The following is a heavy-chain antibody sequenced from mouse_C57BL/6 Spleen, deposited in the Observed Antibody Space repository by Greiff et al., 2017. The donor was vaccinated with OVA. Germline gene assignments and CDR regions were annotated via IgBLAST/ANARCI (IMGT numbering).Heavy chain of an antibody. V-gene: IGHV1-63*01. CDR2: IYPGGGST. CDR1: GYTFTNYW. D-gene: IGHD3-2*02. CDR3: AHSSGSAWFAD. Sequence: QVQLQQSGAELVRPGTSVKMSCTASGYTFTNYWLGWAKQRPGHGLEWIGDIYPGGGSTNYNEKFKGKATLTADTSSRTAYMQFSSLTSEDSAIYYCAHSSGSAWFADWGQGTLVTVSA. J-gene: IGHJ3*01.